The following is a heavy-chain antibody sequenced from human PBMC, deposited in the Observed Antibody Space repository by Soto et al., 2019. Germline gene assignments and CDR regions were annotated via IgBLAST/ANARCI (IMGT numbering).Heavy chain of an antibody. CDR2: IYPGDSDT. Sequence: GESLKISCNGYGYSFTSYWIGWVRQMPGKGLEWMGIIYPGDSDTRYSPSFQGQVTISADKSISTAYLQWSSLKASDTAMYYCARPATVTTNGMDVCGQGNALTISS. D-gene: IGHD2-15*01. V-gene: IGHV5-51*01. CDR3: ARPATVTTNGMDV. CDR1: GYSFTSYW. J-gene: IGHJ6*02.